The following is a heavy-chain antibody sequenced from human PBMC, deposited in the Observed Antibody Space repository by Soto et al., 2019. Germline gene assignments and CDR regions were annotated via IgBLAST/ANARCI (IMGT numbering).Heavy chain of an antibody. CDR1: GYTFTSYA. V-gene: IGHV1-3*01. Sequence: ASVKVSCKASGYTFTSYAMHWVRQAPGQRLEWMGWINAGNGNTKYSQKFQGRVTITRDTSASTAYMELSSLRSEDTAVYYCARDHIPSSSSGNWFAPWGQGTMVTVSS. CDR3: ARDHIPSSSSGNWFAP. J-gene: IGHJ5*02. D-gene: IGHD6-6*01. CDR2: INAGNGNT.